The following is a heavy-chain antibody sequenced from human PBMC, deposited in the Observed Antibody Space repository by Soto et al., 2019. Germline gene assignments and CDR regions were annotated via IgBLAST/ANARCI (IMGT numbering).Heavy chain of an antibody. CDR1: GFTFSSYG. CDR3: AKGSIVGATKDWFDP. D-gene: IGHD1-26*01. Sequence: GGSLRLSCAASGFTFSSYGMYWVRQAPGKGLEWVAVISYDGSSKYYADSVKGRLTISRDNSENTLYLQMNSLRAEDTAVYYCAKGSIVGATKDWFDPWGQGTLVTVSS. J-gene: IGHJ5*02. V-gene: IGHV3-30*18. CDR2: ISYDGSSK.